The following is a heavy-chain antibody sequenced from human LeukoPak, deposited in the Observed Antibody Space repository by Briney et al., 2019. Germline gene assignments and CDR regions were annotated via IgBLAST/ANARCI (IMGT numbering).Heavy chain of an antibody. Sequence: PSETLSLTCTVSGGSISSCTYSWGWIRQPPGKGLEWIGSISCSGSTYYNPSLKSRVTISVDTSENQFSLYLDSVTAADTAVYYCARTRRTLSSSSWYFPKSNRYYFDYWGQGTLVTVSS. D-gene: IGHD6-13*01. CDR2: ISCSGST. J-gene: IGHJ4*02. CDR3: ARTRRTLSSSSWYFPKSNRYYFDY. V-gene: IGHV4-39*07. CDR1: GGSISSCTYS.